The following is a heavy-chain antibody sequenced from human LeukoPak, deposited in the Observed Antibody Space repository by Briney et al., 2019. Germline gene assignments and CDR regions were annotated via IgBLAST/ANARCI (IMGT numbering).Heavy chain of an antibody. CDR1: GFTFSGYG. Sequence: GGSLRLSCAASGFTFSGYGMHWVRQSPGKGLAWVALISYDGTGEYYADSVKGRFTLSRDNSKNMLYLQMNSLRAEDTAVYYCARDGLGCYGLDVWGPGTTVTVSS. CDR3: ARDGLGCYGLDV. V-gene: IGHV3-30*03. CDR2: ISYDGTGE. J-gene: IGHJ6*02. D-gene: IGHD6-6*01.